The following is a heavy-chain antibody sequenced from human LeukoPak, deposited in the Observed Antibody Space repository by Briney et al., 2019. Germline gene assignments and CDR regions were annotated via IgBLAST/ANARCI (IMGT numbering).Heavy chain of an antibody. V-gene: IGHV3-7*02. CDR3: VFWGVSRPY. J-gene: IGHJ4*02. CDR1: GFTFSSYS. D-gene: IGHD3-16*01. Sequence: GGSLRLSCAASGFTFSSYSMNWVRQAPGEGLEWVANILQDGSEKYYLDSVKGRFTISRDNAQSSVYLQMNSLRAEDTAVYYCVFWGVSRPYWGQGTLVTVSS. CDR2: ILQDGSEK.